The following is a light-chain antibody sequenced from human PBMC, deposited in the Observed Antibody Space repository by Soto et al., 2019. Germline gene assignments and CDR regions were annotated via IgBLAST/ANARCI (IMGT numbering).Light chain of an antibody. CDR2: GAS. V-gene: IGKV3-20*01. Sequence: EIVLTQSPGTLSLSPGERATLSCRASQSVSSSYLAWYQQKPGRAPRLLIYGASSRAAGIPDRFIGSGSGTDFTLTISRLEPEDFAVYYCQQYGSSRFTFGPGTKVDIK. J-gene: IGKJ3*01. CDR3: QQYGSSRFT. CDR1: QSVSSSY.